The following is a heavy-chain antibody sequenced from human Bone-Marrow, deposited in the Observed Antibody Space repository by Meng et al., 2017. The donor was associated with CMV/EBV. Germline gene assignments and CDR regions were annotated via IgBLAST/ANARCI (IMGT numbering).Heavy chain of an antibody. V-gene: IGHV3-7*01. CDR2: IKPDGSER. Sequence: GESLKISCAVSGFTFRNYWMSWVRQAPGKGLEWVANIKPDGSERYYLDSMKGRFTISRDNAKNSLYLQINSLRAEDTAVYYCARDLTTIPGQNYWGQGTLVTVSS. J-gene: IGHJ4*02. D-gene: IGHD4-11*01. CDR1: GFTFRNYW. CDR3: ARDLTTIPGQNY.